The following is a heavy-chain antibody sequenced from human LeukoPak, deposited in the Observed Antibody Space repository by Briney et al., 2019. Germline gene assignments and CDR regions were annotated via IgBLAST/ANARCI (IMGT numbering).Heavy chain of an antibody. CDR2: IYSGDSDT. J-gene: IGHJ4*02. Sequence: GESLKISCKGTGYSFTSYWIGGVRQMPGKGLEWMGIIYSGDSDTRYSPSLQGQVTISADKSTSTAYLQWSSLKASDTAMYYCAIGRTDGYNPFDYWGQGTLVTVSS. D-gene: IGHD5-24*01. V-gene: IGHV5-51*01. CDR1: GYSFTSYW. CDR3: AIGRTDGYNPFDY.